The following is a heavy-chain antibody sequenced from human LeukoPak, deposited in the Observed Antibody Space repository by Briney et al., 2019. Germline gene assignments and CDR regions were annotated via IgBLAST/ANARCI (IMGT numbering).Heavy chain of an antibody. Sequence: ASVTVSCKASGYTFTSYDINWVRQATGQGLEWMGWMNPNSGNTGYAQKFQGRVTMTTDTSTSTAYMELRSLRSDDTAVYYCARKWLRGFYYMDVWGKGTTVTVSS. CDR1: GYTFTSYD. V-gene: IGHV1-8*02. J-gene: IGHJ6*03. CDR3: ARKWLRGFYYMDV. CDR2: MNPNSGNT. D-gene: IGHD5-12*01.